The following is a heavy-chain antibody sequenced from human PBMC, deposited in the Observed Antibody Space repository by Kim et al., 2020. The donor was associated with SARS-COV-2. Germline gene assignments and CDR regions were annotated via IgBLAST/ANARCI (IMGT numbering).Heavy chain of an antibody. CDR2: IWYDGSNK. Sequence: GGSLRLSCAASGFTFNIYGMHWVRQAPGKGLEWVAVIWYDGSNKYYADSVKGRFTISRDNSRNTLYLQMNSLRAEDTAVYYCSRDRLSSTSWFDFDYWGQGTLVTFSS. CDR3: SRDRLSSTSWFDFDY. V-gene: IGHV3-33*01. J-gene: IGHJ4*02. CDR1: GFTFNIYG. D-gene: IGHD6-13*01.